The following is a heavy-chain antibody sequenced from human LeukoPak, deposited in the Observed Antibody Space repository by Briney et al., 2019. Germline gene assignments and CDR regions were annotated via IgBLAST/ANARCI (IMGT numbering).Heavy chain of an antibody. CDR2: ISGSGGSA. V-gene: IGHV3-23*01. D-gene: IGHD3-3*01. Sequence: GGSLRLSCAASGFTFSSYAMSWVRQAPGKGLEWVSAISGSGGSAYCTDSVKGRFTISRDNSKNTLYLQMNSLGAEDTAVYYCAKDFWSGYYPHYWGQGTLVTVSS. CDR1: GFTFSSYA. CDR3: AKDFWSGYYPHY. J-gene: IGHJ4*02.